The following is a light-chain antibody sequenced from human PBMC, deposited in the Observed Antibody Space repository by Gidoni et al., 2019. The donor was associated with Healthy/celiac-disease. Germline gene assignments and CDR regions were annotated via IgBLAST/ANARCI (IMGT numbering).Light chain of an antibody. CDR2: AAS. CDR1: QSISSY. CDR3: QQSYSTPFT. Sequence: EIQMTQSPSFLSASVGDRVTITCRASQSISSYFNWYQQKPGKAPKLLIYAASSLQSGVPSRFSGSGSGTDFPLTISSLQPDDFATYYCQQSYSTPFTFGPGTKVDIK. J-gene: IGKJ3*01. V-gene: IGKV1-39*01.